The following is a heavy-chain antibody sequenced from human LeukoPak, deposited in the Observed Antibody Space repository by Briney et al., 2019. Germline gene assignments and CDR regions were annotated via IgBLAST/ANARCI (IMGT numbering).Heavy chain of an antibody. CDR2: ISGSGGST. CDR1: GFTFSNYA. J-gene: IGHJ4*02. Sequence: QAGGSLRLSCAASGFTFSNYAMSWVRQAPGKGLEWVSAISGSGGSTYYADSVKGRFTISRDNSKNTLYLQMNSLRAEDTAVYYCAKGLYDFWSGYPSYWGQGTLVTVSS. CDR3: AKGLYDFWSGYPSY. D-gene: IGHD3-3*01. V-gene: IGHV3-23*01.